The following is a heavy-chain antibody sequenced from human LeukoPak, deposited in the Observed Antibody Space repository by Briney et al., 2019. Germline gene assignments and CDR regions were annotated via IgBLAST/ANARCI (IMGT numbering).Heavy chain of an antibody. CDR2: ISSSSSYT. CDR3: ARAGEYCSSTSCNRYYYYYGMDV. V-gene: IGHV3-11*06. Sequence: GGSLILSCAASGFTFSDYYMSWIRQAPGKGLEWVSYISSSSSYTNYADSVKGRFTISRDNAKNSLYLQMNSLRAEDTAVYYCARAGEYCSSTSCNRYYYYYGMDVWGQGTTVTVSS. D-gene: IGHD2-2*01. CDR1: GFTFSDYY. J-gene: IGHJ6*02.